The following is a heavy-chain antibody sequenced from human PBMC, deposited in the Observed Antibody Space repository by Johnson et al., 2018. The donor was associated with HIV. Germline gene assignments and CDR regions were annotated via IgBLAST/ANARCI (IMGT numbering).Heavy chain of an antibody. CDR3: STFFVVGTETGAFDI. D-gene: IGHD2-21*02. V-gene: IGHV3-9*01. CDR1: GFSFDDYA. Sequence: VQVVESGGGLVQPGRSLRLSCAASGFSFDDYAMYWVRQAPGKGLAWVSDISWNSGSIGYADFVKGRFTISRDNAKNSLHLQMNSLKTEDTGVYYCSTFFVVGTETGAFDIWGQGTLVTVSS. J-gene: IGHJ3*02. CDR2: ISWNSGSI.